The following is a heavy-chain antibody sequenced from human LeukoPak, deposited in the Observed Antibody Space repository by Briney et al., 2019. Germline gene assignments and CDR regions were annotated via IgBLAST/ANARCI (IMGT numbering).Heavy chain of an antibody. CDR2: MNPNSGNT. CDR1: GYTFTNYD. Sequence: ASVKVSCKASGYTFTNYDINWVRQATGQGLEWMGWMNPNSGNTGYAQKFQGRVTMTRDTSTSTVYMELSSLRSEDTAVYYCARVYCSSTSCWNWFDPWGQGTLVTVS. D-gene: IGHD2-2*01. V-gene: IGHV1-8*01. CDR3: ARVYCSSTSCWNWFDP. J-gene: IGHJ5*02.